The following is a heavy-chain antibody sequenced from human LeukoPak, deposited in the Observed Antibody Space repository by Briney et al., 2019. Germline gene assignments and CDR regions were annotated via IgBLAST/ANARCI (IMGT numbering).Heavy chain of an antibody. CDR1: GGSISRYC. CDR2: ILTSGST. V-gene: IGHV4-4*09. Sequence: PSETLSLTCTVSGGSISRYCWSWIRQPPGKGPEWIVYILTSGSTDYNPSLKSRVTISVDSSKNQFSLKLSSVTAADTAVYYCARHVIFDSSGSYFDYWGQGNLVTVSS. CDR3: ARHVIFDSSGSYFDY. J-gene: IGHJ4*02. D-gene: IGHD3-22*01.